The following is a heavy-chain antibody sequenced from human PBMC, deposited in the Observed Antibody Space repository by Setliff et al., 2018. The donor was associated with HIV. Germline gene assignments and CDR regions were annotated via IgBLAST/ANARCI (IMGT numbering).Heavy chain of an antibody. V-gene: IGHV3-13*01. Sequence: PGGSLRLSCAASGFTFSSYDMHWVRQATGKGLEWVSAIGTAGDTYYPGSVKGRFTISRENAKNSLFLQMNSLRAGDTAVYYCARGQLPGIAVAATLDAFDIWGQGTMVTVSS. D-gene: IGHD6-19*01. CDR2: IGTAGDT. CDR3: ARGQLPGIAVAATLDAFDI. CDR1: GFTFSSYD. J-gene: IGHJ3*02.